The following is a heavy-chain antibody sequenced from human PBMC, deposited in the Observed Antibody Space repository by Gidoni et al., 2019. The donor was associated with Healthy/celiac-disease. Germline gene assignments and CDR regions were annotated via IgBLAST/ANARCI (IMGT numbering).Heavy chain of an antibody. CDR3: ASYDFWSGYYMEIIDY. D-gene: IGHD3-3*01. J-gene: IGHJ4*02. V-gene: IGHV3-21*01. Sequence: EVQLVESGGGLVKPGGSLRLSCAASGFTFISYSMTWVRQAPGKGLEWVSSISSSSSYIYYADAVKGRFTISRDNAKNSLYLQMNSLRAEDTAVYYCASYDFWSGYYMEIIDYWGQGTLVTVSS. CDR1: GFTFISYS. CDR2: ISSSSSYI.